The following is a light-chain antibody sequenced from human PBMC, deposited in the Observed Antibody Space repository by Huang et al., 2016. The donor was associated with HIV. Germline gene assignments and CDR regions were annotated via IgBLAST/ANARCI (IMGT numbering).Light chain of an antibody. V-gene: IGKV3-15*01. CDR3: QQYNNWPRT. CDR1: QYVSSN. CDR2: GAS. Sequence: ERVMTQSPATPSVSLGERATLSCRASQYVSSNLAWYQQKPGQAPRLLIYGASPRVTDIPARFSGSGSGIEFTLTISSLQSEDFAVYYCQQYNNWPRTFGQGTKLEIK. J-gene: IGKJ2*01.